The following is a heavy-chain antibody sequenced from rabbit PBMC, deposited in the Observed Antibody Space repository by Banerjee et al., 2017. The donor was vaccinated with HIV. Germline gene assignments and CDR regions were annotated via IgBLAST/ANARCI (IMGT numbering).Heavy chain of an antibody. CDR3: ARSTSGYDIGDL. Sequence: QSLEESGGDLVKPGASLTLTCTASGFSFSSGYDMCWVRQAPGKGLEWIACIYADSGISTYYANWAKGRFTISKTSSTTVTLQATSLTVADTATYFCARSTSGYDIGDLWGPGTLVTVS. CDR2: IYADSGIST. D-gene: IGHD1-1*01. J-gene: IGHJ4*01. V-gene: IGHV1S40*01. CDR1: GFSFSSGYD.